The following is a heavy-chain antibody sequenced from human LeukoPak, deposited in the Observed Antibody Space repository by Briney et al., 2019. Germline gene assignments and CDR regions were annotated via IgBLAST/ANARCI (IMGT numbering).Heavy chain of an antibody. J-gene: IGHJ3*02. D-gene: IGHD2-2*01. CDR1: GGPISSYY. Sequence: SETLSLTCTVSGGPISSYYWSWIRQPAGKGLEWIGRIYTSGSTNYNPSLKSRVTMSVDTSKNQFSLKLSSVTAADTAVYYCARDPGGAVVPAAGSAFDIWGQGTMVTVSS. CDR2: IYTSGST. V-gene: IGHV4-4*07. CDR3: ARDPGGAVVPAAGSAFDI.